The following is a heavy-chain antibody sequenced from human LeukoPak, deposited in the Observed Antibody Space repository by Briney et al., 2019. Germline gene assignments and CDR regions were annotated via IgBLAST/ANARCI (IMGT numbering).Heavy chain of an antibody. CDR3: ARGDAQVGYCSSTSCGYFDY. J-gene: IGHJ4*02. Sequence: SETLSLTCAVYGGSFSGYYWSWIRQPPGKGLEWLGEINHSGSTNYNPSLKSRVTISVDTSKNQFSLKLSSVTAADTAVYYCARGDAQVGYCSSTSCGYFDYWGQGTLVTVSS. CDR1: GGSFSGYY. V-gene: IGHV4-34*01. CDR2: INHSGST. D-gene: IGHD2-2*01.